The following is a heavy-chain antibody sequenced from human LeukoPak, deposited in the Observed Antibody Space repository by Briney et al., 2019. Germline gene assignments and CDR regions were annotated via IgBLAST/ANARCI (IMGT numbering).Heavy chain of an antibody. V-gene: IGHV4-59*08. J-gene: IGHJ4*02. Sequence: SETLSLTCTVSGGSISSYYWSWIGQPPGKGLEWIGYIYYSGSTNYNPSLKSRVTISVDTSKNQFSLKLSSVTAADTAVYYCARHPCSGGSCYSIDYWGQGTLVTVSS. D-gene: IGHD2-15*01. CDR1: GGSISSYY. CDR3: ARHPCSGGSCYSIDY. CDR2: IYYSGST.